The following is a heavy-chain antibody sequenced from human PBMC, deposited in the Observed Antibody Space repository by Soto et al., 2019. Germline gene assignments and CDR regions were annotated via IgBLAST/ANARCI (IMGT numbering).Heavy chain of an antibody. Sequence: QVQLVESGGGVVQPGRSLRLSCAASGFTFSNYVMHWVRQAPGKGLEWVAVVSYDGSNKYYADSVKGRFTISRDNSKNTVYLQMNSLRAEETAVYYCARARCSRSCPRGDYWGQGTRVTVSS. CDR2: VSYDGSNK. CDR3: ARARCSRSCPRGDY. CDR1: GFTFSNYV. J-gene: IGHJ4*02. V-gene: IGHV3-30-3*01. D-gene: IGHD2-2*01.